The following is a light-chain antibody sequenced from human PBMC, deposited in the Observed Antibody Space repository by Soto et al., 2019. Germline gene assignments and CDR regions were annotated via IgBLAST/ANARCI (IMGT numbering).Light chain of an antibody. Sequence: EIVLTQSAGTLSLSPGEGATLSCRASQGIGDTLAWYQQKPGQTPRLLIYDTSIRATGVPARFSGSRSGAEFTLTISSLQSEDFAVYYCQHYVTWPLTFGGGTKVDVK. CDR2: DTS. J-gene: IGKJ4*01. CDR1: QGIGDT. V-gene: IGKV3-15*01. CDR3: QHYVTWPLT.